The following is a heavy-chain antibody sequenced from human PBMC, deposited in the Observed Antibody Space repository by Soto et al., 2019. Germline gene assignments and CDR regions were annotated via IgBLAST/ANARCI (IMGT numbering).Heavy chain of an antibody. Sequence: GGSLRLSCAASGFTFSSYAMHWVRQTPGKGLEWVADIKQDGSKKYYADSVKGRFTISRDNAKNSLYLQMNSLRAEDTAVYYCASGGSSLNFDSWGQGTLVTVSS. CDR3: ASGGSSLNFDS. V-gene: IGHV3-7*01. CDR2: IKQDGSKK. CDR1: GFTFSSYA. D-gene: IGHD6-6*01. J-gene: IGHJ4*02.